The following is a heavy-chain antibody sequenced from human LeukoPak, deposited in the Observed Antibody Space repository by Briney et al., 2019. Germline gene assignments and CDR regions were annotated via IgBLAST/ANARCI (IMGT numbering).Heavy chain of an antibody. CDR2: INHSGSA. CDR3: ARSRGIRHAFDI. V-gene: IGHV4-34*01. CDR1: GGSFSGYY. Sequence: PSETLSLTCAVSGGSFSGYYWTWIRQPPGKGLEWIGEINHSGSANYNPSLKSRVTISLDTSKNQFSLKLSSVTAADTAVYYCARSRGIRHAFDIWGQGTMVTVSS. D-gene: IGHD1-14*01. J-gene: IGHJ3*02.